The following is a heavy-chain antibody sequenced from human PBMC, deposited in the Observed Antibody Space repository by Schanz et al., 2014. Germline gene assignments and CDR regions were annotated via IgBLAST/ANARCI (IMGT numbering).Heavy chain of an antibody. D-gene: IGHD3-10*01. CDR3: VRDELLWFGEVLSLDY. CDR2: ISASGGDT. V-gene: IGHV3-23*04. Sequence: VQLVESGGGLVKPGGSLRLSCAASEFTFSTDAMSWVRQAPGKGLEWLSVISASGGDTYYADSVKGRFTISRDNSNKTVDLQMNSLRAEDTALYYCVRDELLWFGEVLSLDYWGQGALVTVSS. J-gene: IGHJ4*02. CDR1: EFTFSTDA.